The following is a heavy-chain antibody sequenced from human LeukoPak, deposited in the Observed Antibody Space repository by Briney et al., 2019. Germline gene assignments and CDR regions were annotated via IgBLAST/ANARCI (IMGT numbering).Heavy chain of an antibody. Sequence: GGSLRLSCAASGFTVSSNSMSWVRQAPGKGLEWVSVVYYGGTTNHADSVKGRFTISRDNSKNTVYLQMNSLRAGDTALYYCARDRVGQVLLWFGPPDYWGQGTLVTVSS. V-gene: IGHV3-66*01. D-gene: IGHD3-10*01. J-gene: IGHJ4*02. CDR2: VYYGGTT. CDR1: GFTVSSNS. CDR3: ARDRVGQVLLWFGPPDY.